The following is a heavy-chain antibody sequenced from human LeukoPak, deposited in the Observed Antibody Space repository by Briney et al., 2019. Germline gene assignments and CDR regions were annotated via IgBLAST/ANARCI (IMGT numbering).Heavy chain of an antibody. V-gene: IGHV7-4-1*02. Sequence: ASVKVSCKASGYTFTSYAMNWVRQAPGQGLEWMGWINTNTGNPTYAQGFTGRFVFSLDTSVSTAYLQISSLKAEDTAVYYCARGSLGSSQNWFDPWGQGTLVTVSS. CDR3: ARGSLGSSQNWFDP. D-gene: IGHD6-13*01. J-gene: IGHJ5*02. CDR2: INTNTGNP. CDR1: GYTFTSYA.